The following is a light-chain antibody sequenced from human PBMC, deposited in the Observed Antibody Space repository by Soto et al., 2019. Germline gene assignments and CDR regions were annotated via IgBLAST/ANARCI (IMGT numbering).Light chain of an antibody. Sequence: DIVMTQSPDSLAVSLGERATINCKSNQNLLYNSNNKNYLAWFQQKPGQPPKLLIHWASTRESGVPDRFSGSGSGTDFTLTISSLQAEDVAVYYCQQYYSTSLWTFGQGTKVDIK. CDR1: QNLLYNSNNKNY. J-gene: IGKJ1*01. CDR2: WAS. V-gene: IGKV4-1*01. CDR3: QQYYSTSLWT.